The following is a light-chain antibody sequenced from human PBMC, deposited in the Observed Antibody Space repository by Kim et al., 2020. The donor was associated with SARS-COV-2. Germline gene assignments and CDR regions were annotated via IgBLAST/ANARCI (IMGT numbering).Light chain of an antibody. CDR3: QVWDTDTDHYV. CDR2: YDR. Sequence: SYELTQPPSVSVAPGQTARITRGGNNIGGHSVHWYQQKPGQAPVLVMYYDRDRPSGIPERFSGSKSANTATLTISRVEAGDEADYYCQVWDTDTDHYVFGTGTKVTVL. V-gene: IGLV3-21*01. J-gene: IGLJ1*01. CDR1: NIGGHS.